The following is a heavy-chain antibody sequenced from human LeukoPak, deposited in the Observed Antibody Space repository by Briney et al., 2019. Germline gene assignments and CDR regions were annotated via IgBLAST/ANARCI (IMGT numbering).Heavy chain of an antibody. Sequence: SETLSLTCAVYGGSFSGYYWSWIRQPPGKGLEWIGEINHSGSTNYNPSLKSRVTISVDTSKNQFSLNLRSVTAADTAVYYCARGSWGSYRYTTYYYGLDVWGPGTTVTVSS. CDR3: ARGSWGSYRYTTYYYGLDV. V-gene: IGHV4-34*01. D-gene: IGHD3-16*02. CDR1: GGSFSGYY. CDR2: INHSGST. J-gene: IGHJ6*02.